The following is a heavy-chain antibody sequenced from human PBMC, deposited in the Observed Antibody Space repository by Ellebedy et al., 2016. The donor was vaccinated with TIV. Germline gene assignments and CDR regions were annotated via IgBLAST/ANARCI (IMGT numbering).Heavy chain of an antibody. D-gene: IGHD6-19*01. CDR2: ISHTGSRT. Sequence: PGGSLRLSCAVSGFTFNSYAMSWVRQAPGQGLEWVSTISHTGSRTYYANSVEGRFIISRDNSKRTLYLQMNSLRAEDTAVYYCAKGRGGGSDSSAPRYYFDSWGLGTLVTVSS. CDR3: AKGRGGGSDSSAPRYYFDS. CDR1: GFTFNSYA. J-gene: IGHJ4*02. V-gene: IGHV3-23*01.